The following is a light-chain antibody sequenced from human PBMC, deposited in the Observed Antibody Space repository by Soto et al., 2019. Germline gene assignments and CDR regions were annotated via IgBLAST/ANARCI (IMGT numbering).Light chain of an antibody. J-gene: IGLJ2*01. Sequence: QSALTQPPSASGSPGQSVTISCSGITNDVGGYNYVSWFQQHPGKAPKLIIYDVTKRPSGVPDRFSGSRSGNTASLTVSGLQAEDEADYYCSSFSGNNYCVVFGGGTKVTVL. V-gene: IGLV2-8*01. CDR1: TNDVGGYNY. CDR3: SSFSGNNYCVV. CDR2: DVT.